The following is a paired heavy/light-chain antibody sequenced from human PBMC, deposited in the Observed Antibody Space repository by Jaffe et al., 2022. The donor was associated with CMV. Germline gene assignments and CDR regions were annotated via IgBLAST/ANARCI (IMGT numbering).Light chain of an antibody. J-gene: IGLJ3*02. V-gene: IGLV1-40*01. Sequence: QSVLTQPPSVSGAPGQRVTISCTGSSSNIGAGYDVHWYQQLPGTAPKLLIYGNSNRPSGVPDRFSGSKSGTSASLAITGLQAEDEADYYCQSYDSSLRVLFGGGTKLTVL. CDR1: SSNIGAGYD. CDR3: QSYDSSLRVL. CDR2: GNS.
Heavy chain of an antibody. Sequence: QVQLVESGGGVVQPGRSLRLSCAASGFTFSSYGMHWVRQAPGKGLEWVAVIWYDGSNKYYADSVKGRFTISRDNSKNTLYLQMNSLRAEDTAVYYCARPRIAAADPNGDWFDPWGQGTLVTVSS. CDR1: GFTFSSYG. CDR2: IWYDGSNK. V-gene: IGHV3-33*01. D-gene: IGHD6-13*01. CDR3: ARPRIAAADPNGDWFDP. J-gene: IGHJ5*02.